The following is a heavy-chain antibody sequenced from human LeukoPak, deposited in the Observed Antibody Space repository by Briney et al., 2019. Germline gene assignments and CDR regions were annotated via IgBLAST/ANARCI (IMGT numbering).Heavy chain of an antibody. D-gene: IGHD2-2*01. CDR1: GGSISSYY. V-gene: IGHV4-59*01. J-gene: IGHJ4*02. CDR3: ARASVPAAPAGY. CDR2: IYYRGST. Sequence: SETPSLTCTVSGGSISSYYWSWIRQPPGKVLEWIGYIYYRGSTNYNPSLKSRVTISVDTSKNQFSLILNSVTAADTAVYYCARASVPAAPAGYWGQGTLVTVSS.